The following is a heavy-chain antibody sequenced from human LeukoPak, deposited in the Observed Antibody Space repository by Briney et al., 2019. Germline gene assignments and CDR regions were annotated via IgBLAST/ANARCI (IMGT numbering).Heavy chain of an antibody. CDR2: ICGSDAGT. D-gene: IGHD2-15*01. J-gene: IGHJ4*02. CDR1: GLTFNKYV. Sequence: GGSLRLSCAASGLTFNKYVMSCVREAPGKGVEWVSDICGSDAGTYYADSVKGRVTISRDSSKNTLYLQMNSLRADDTAVYYFAKALLGRCSGVFCYYFDYWGQGTVVTVSS. V-gene: IGHV3-23*01. CDR3: AKALLGRCSGVFCYYFDY.